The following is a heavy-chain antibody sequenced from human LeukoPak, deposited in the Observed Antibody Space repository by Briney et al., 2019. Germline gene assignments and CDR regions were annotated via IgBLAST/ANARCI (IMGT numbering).Heavy chain of an antibody. CDR2: INHSGST. CDR3: ASLLYYYDSSGTDY. D-gene: IGHD3-22*01. J-gene: IGHJ4*02. V-gene: IGHV4-34*01. Sequence: SETLSLTCAVYGGSFSGYYWSWIRQPPGKGLEWIGGINHSGSTNYNPSLKSRVTISVDTSKNQFSLKLSSVTAADTAVYYCASLLYYYDSSGTDYWGQGTLVTVSS. CDR1: GGSFSGYY.